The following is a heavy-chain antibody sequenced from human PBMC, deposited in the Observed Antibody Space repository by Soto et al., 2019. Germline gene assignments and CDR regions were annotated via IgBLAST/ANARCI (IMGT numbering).Heavy chain of an antibody. V-gene: IGHV3-23*01. CDR2: ISGSGDST. CDR3: ARDTTSRLAFHYGMDG. D-gene: IGHD6-25*01. J-gene: IGHJ6*02. Sequence: PGGSLRLSCAASGFTFSTYAMNWVRKAPGHVLDWFSGISGSGDSTYFADSVNGRFTISRDNAKITLYLQMNSLRAEDSAVYYCARDTTSRLAFHYGMDGWGQGTTVTVSS. CDR1: GFTFSTYA.